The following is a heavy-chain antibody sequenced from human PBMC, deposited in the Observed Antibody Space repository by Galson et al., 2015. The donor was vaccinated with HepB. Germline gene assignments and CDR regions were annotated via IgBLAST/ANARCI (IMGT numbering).Heavy chain of an antibody. Sequence: LSLTCTVSGGSISSGNYYWSWIRQPPGEGLEWIGYIYYSGSTYYNPSLKSRVTISVDTSKNQFSLKLSSVTAADTAVYYCAREGTVVTPNWFDPWGQGTLVTVSS. CDR2: IYYSGST. V-gene: IGHV4-30-4*01. CDR1: GGSISSGNYY. J-gene: IGHJ5*02. D-gene: IGHD4-23*01. CDR3: AREGTVVTPNWFDP.